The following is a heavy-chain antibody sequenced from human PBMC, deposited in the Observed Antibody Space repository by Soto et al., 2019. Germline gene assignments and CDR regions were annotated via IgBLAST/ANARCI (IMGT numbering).Heavy chain of an antibody. Sequence: QVQLQESGPGLVKPSETLSLTCAVSGGSISSSSYYWDWIRQPPGKGLEWIGTIYYTGTSNYNPSLKSRVTISVDTSKNQFSLNLSSVTAADTAVYYCTRHAIGVVVPAAIRNWGHGSLVTVSS. CDR2: IYYTGTS. CDR1: GGSISSSSYY. CDR3: TRHAIGVVVPAAIRN. V-gene: IGHV4-39*01. J-gene: IGHJ4*01. D-gene: IGHD2-15*01.